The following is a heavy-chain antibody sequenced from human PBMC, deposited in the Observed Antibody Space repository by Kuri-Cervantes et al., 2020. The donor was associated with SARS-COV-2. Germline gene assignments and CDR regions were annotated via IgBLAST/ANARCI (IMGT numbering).Heavy chain of an antibody. CDR3: ARDNYDYWSSYDGRTGPEYYYNGMDV. Sequence: GGSLRLSCEASGFSIFSYSMNWVRQSPGKGLEWVASISRTSKYINYAESVKGRFIISRDNARDSLFLQMNSLSGEDTAVYFCARDNYDYWSSYDGRTGPEYYYNGMDVWGQGTMVTVSS. D-gene: IGHD3-3*01. J-gene: IGHJ6*02. CDR2: ISRTSKYI. V-gene: IGHV3-21*01. CDR1: GFSIFSYS.